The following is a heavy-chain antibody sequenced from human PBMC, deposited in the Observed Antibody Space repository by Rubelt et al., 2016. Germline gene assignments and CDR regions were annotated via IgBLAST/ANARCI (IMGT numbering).Heavy chain of an antibody. Sequence: GGSLRLSCAASGFTFSSYAMAWVRQAPGKGLEWVSSISGTGGNTYYTDSVKGRLTISRDNSKNTLFLQVSSLRGEDTAVYYCAKILGIPVAGPFWGQGTLVTVSS. CDR2: ISGTGGNT. V-gene: IGHV3-23*01. J-gene: IGHJ4*02. CDR3: AKILGIPVAGPF. D-gene: IGHD6-19*01. CDR1: GFTFSSYA.